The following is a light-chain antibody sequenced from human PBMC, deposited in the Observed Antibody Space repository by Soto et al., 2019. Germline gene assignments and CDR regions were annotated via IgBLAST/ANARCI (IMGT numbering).Light chain of an antibody. Sequence: DIQMTQSPSTLSASVGDRVTITCRASQSISMWLAWYQQKPGKAPTLLIFDASSLESGVPSRFSGSGSGTEFTLTISSLQPDDFATYYCQQYNSYSRTFGQGTKVDIK. V-gene: IGKV1-5*01. CDR2: DAS. J-gene: IGKJ1*01. CDR1: QSISMW. CDR3: QQYNSYSRT.